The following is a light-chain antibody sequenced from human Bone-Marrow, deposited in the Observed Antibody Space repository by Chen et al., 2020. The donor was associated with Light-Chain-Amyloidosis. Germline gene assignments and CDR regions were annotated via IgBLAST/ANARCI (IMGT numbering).Light chain of an antibody. CDR3: QVWDRSSDRPV. Sequence: SYLLTQPSSVSVAPGQTATIACGGNNIGSTSVHWYQQPPGQAPLLVVYDDSERPSGIPERLSGSNSGNTATLTISRVEAGDEADYYCQVWDRSSDRPVFGGGTKLTVL. CDR1: NIGSTS. V-gene: IGLV3-21*02. J-gene: IGLJ3*02. CDR2: DDS.